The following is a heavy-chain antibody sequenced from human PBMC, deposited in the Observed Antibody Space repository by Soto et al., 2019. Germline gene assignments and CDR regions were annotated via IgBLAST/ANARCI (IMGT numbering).Heavy chain of an antibody. D-gene: IGHD3-16*02. CDR3: ARAALGVWGSYRLDY. J-gene: IGHJ4*02. Sequence: GASVKVSCKASGGTFSSYAISWVRQAPGQGLEWMGGIIPIFGTANYAQKFQGRVTITADESTSTAYMELSSLRPEDTAVYYCARAALGVWGSYRLDYWGQGTLVTVSS. CDR1: GGTFSSYA. V-gene: IGHV1-69*13. CDR2: IIPIFGTA.